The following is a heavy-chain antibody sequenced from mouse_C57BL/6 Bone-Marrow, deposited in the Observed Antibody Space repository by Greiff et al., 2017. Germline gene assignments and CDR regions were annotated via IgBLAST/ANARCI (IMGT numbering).Heavy chain of an antibody. CDR3: SEDSAVYYCACVYYGYDSFDY. J-gene: IGHJ2*01. D-gene: IGHD2-2*01. CDR2: GQGLEWIG. V-gene: IGHV1-87*01. CDR1: YTFFRRVH. Sequence: VKLQESGPELARPWASVKISCQAFYTFFRRVHFAIRDTNYWLQWVKQRPGQGLEWIGAIYPGYGNTSFNQKFKGKATLTADKSSSTAYMQLSSLTSEDSAVYYCACVYYGYDSFDYWGQGTTLTVSS.